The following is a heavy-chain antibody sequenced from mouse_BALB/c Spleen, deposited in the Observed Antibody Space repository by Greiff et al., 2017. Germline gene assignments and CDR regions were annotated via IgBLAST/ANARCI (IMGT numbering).Heavy chain of an antibody. Sequence: EVQGVESGGGLVKPGGSLKLSCAASGFTFSSYAMSWVRQTPEKRLEWVASISSGGSTYYPDSVKGRFTISRDNARNILYLQMSRLRSEDTAMYYCAREGIRRGFAYWGQGTLVTVSA. J-gene: IGHJ3*01. CDR3: AREGIRRGFAY. CDR1: GFTFSSYA. CDR2: ISSGGST. D-gene: IGHD2-12*01. V-gene: IGHV5-6-5*01.